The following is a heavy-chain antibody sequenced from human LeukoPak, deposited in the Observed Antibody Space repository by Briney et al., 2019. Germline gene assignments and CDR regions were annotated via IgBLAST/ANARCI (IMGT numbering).Heavy chain of an antibody. CDR3: ARGSYYDILTGYSLDY. Sequence: PSETLSLTCTVSGGSISSYYWSWIRQPPGKGLEWIGYIYYSGSTTYNPSLKSRVTISVDTSKNQFSLKLSSVNAADTAVYYCARGSYYDILTGYSLDYWGQGTLVTVAS. V-gene: IGHV4-59*01. J-gene: IGHJ4*02. D-gene: IGHD3-9*01. CDR2: IYYSGST. CDR1: GGSISSYY.